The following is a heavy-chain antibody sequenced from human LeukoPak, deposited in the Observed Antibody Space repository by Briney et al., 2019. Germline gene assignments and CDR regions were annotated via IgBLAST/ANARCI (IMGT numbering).Heavy chain of an antibody. D-gene: IGHD2-2*01. CDR2: ITDNGGST. Sequence: GSLRLSCAASGFTFSDYYMSWVRQAPGKGLEWVSSITDNGGSTYYADSVKGRFTISRDNSRNMLYLQMDSLRAEDTAVYYCAKRVDYSSPGGYFDYWGQGTLVTVSS. CDR1: GFTFSDYY. J-gene: IGHJ4*02. V-gene: IGHV3-23*01. CDR3: AKRVDYSSPGGYFDY.